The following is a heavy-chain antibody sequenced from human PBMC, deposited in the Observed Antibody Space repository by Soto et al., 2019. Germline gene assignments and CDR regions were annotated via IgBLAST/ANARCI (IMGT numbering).Heavy chain of an antibody. CDR2: FYSSGSI. Sequence: SETLSLTCSVSGYSITAGGYYWSWIRQHPGKGLEWIGSFYSSGSIIYNPSLKSRVSISGDTSRNQFSMTLTSVTAADTALYYCARMYSSGSGWFHPWGQGTLVTVSS. CDR1: GYSITAGGYY. J-gene: IGHJ5*02. D-gene: IGHD3-22*01. CDR3: ARMYSSGSGWFHP. V-gene: IGHV4-31*03.